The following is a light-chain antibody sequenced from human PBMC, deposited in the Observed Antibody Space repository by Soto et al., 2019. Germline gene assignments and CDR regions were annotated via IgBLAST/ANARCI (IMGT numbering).Light chain of an antibody. Sequence: DIQMTQSPSTLSASVGDRVTITCRASQSVNDWLAWYQQKPGKAPNLLIYKVSNLESGVPSRFSGSGSGTEVTLTISSLQPDDFAPYYCQQYNSYSWTFGQGTKVEIK. CDR1: QSVNDW. V-gene: IGKV1-5*03. CDR2: KVS. CDR3: QQYNSYSWT. J-gene: IGKJ1*01.